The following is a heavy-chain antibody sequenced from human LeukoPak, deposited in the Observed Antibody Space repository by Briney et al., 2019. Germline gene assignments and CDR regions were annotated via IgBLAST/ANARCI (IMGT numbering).Heavy chain of an antibody. V-gene: IGHV3-74*01. J-gene: IGHJ4*02. CDR2: INSGGGGT. CDR1: GFPLSSYW. Sequence: GGSLRLSCAASGFPLSSYWMHWVRQTAGKGLVWVSRINSGGGGTSYADSVEGRFTISRDNAKNILYLQMNSLRAEDTALYYCATSLGPLTEYWGQGTLVTVSS. D-gene: IGHD7-27*01. CDR3: ATSLGPLTEY.